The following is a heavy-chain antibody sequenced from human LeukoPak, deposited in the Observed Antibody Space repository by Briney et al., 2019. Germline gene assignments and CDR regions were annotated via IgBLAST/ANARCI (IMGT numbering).Heavy chain of an antibody. CDR1: GFTVSSNY. V-gene: IGHV3-53*01. CDR3: ASDYFYGSWYGFDY. J-gene: IGHJ4*02. CDR2: IYSGGST. Sequence: GGSLRLSCAASGFTVSSNYMSWVRQAPGKGLEWVSVIYSGGSTYYADSVKGRFTISRDNSKNTLYLQMNSLRAEDTAVYYCASDYFYGSWYGFDYWGQGTLVTVSS. D-gene: IGHD6-13*01.